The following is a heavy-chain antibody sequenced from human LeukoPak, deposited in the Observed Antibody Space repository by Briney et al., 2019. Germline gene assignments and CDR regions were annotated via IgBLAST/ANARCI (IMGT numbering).Heavy chain of an antibody. CDR1: GFTFSTYA. J-gene: IGHJ4*02. V-gene: IGHV3-23*01. CDR3: ARPMGVWGSYRYYFDY. D-gene: IGHD3-16*02. CDR2: ISGRSERT. Sequence: PGGSLRLSCAASGFTFSTYAMSWVRQAPGKGLEWVAIISGRSERTYYGDSVKGRFTISRDNAKNSLYLQMNSLRAEDTAVYYCARPMGVWGSYRYYFDYWGQGTLVTVSS.